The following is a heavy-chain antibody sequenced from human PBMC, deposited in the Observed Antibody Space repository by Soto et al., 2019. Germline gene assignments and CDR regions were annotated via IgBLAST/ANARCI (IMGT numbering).Heavy chain of an antibody. V-gene: IGHV3-33*01. Sequence: QVQLVESGGGVVQPGRSLRLSCAASGFTFSSYGMHWVRQAPGKGLEWVAVIWYDGSNIYYADSVKGQFTISRDNSKNTLYLQMNSLRAEDTAVYYCAGTVTMVRGVVTPFDYWGQGTLVTVSS. CDR3: AGTVTMVRGVVTPFDY. J-gene: IGHJ4*02. CDR1: GFTFSSYG. CDR2: IWYDGSNI. D-gene: IGHD3-10*01.